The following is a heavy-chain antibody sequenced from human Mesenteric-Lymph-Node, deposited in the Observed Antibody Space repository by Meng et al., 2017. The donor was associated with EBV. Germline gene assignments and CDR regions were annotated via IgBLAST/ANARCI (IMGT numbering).Heavy chain of an antibody. CDR3: VRRVVVMKEEELDH. V-gene: IGHV4-4*02. D-gene: IGHD3-22*01. J-gene: IGHJ4*02. CDR2: IFHSGSA. CDR1: GGSITSSNW. Sequence: QGRPQEPGPGLVKPSGTLSLTCDVSGGSITSSNWWSWFRQPPGKGLEWIGEIFHSGSAKYNPSLKSRVTISVDKSKNHFSLRLSSVTAADTAVYYCVRRVVVMKEEELDHWGQGTLVTVSS.